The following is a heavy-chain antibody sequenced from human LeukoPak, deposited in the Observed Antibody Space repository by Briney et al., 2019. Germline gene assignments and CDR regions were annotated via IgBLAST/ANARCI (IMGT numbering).Heavy chain of an antibody. CDR2: ISSSGSTI. D-gene: IGHD5-24*01. CDR3: ARGDPEMATTFDY. CDR1: GFTFSDYY. V-gene: IGHV3-11*01. Sequence: GGSLRLSCAASGFTFSDYYMSWIRQAPGKGLEWVSYISSSGSTICYADSVKGRFTISRDNAKNSLYLQMNSLRAEDTAVYYCARGDPEMATTFDYWGQGTLVTVSS. J-gene: IGHJ4*02.